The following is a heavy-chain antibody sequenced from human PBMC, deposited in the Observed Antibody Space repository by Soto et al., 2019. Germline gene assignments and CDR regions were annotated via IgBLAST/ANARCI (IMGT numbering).Heavy chain of an antibody. V-gene: IGHV5-51*01. Sequence: VESLKISCKGSGYSFTSYWIGWVRQMPGKGLEWMGIIYPGDSDTRYSPSFQGQVTISADKSISTAYLQWSSLKASDTAMYYCARGAASLSAYYYYGMDVWGQGTTVTVSS. CDR3: ARGAASLSAYYYYGMDV. CDR2: IYPGDSDT. D-gene: IGHD3-16*02. J-gene: IGHJ6*02. CDR1: GYSFTSYW.